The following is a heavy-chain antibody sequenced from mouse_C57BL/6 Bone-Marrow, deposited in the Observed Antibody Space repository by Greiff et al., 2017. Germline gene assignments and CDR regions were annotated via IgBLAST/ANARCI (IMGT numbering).Heavy chain of an antibody. CDR3: ARGGYDYDGFAY. CDR1: GYTFTSYG. D-gene: IGHD2-4*01. V-gene: IGHV1-81*01. J-gene: IGHJ3*01. Sequence: QVHVKQSGAELARPGASVKLSCKASGYTFTSYGISWVKQRTGQGLEWIGEIYPRSGNTYYNEKFKGKATLNADKSYSTAYMELRSLTSEDSAVYFCARGGYDYDGFAYWGQGTLVTVSA. CDR2: IYPRSGNT.